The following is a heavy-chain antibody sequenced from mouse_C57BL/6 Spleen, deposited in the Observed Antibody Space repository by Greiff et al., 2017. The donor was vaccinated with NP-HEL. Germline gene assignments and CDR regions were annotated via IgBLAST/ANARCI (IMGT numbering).Heavy chain of an antibody. Sequence: VQLQQSGAELVKPGASVKLSCTASCFNIKDYYMHWVKQRTEQGLEWIGRIDPEDGETKYAPKFQGKATITADTSSNTAYLQLSSLTSGDTAVYYCATDYCGSSSFAYWGQETVVTVTA. J-gene: IGHJ3*01. CDR1: CFNIKDYY. CDR3: ATDYCGSSSFAY. V-gene: IGHV14-2*01. CDR2: IDPEDGET. D-gene: IGHD1-1*01.